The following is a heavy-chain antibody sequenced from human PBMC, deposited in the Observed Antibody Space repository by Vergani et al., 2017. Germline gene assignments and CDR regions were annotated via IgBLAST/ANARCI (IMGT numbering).Heavy chain of an antibody. V-gene: IGHV3-21*01. J-gene: IGHJ6*02. Sequence: EVQLVESGGGLVKPGGSLRLSCAASGFTFSSYSMNWVRQAPGKGLEWVSSISSSSSYIYYADSVKGRFTISRDNAKNSLYLQMNSLRAEDTAVYYCARDRLEPNPDGMDVWGQGTTVTVSS. D-gene: IGHD1-1*01. CDR2: ISSSSSYI. CDR1: GFTFSSYS. CDR3: ARDRLEPNPDGMDV.